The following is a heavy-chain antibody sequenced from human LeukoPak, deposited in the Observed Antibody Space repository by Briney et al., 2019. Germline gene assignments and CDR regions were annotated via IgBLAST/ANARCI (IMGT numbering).Heavy chain of an antibody. CDR3: ARARSSGHRAYFQH. V-gene: IGHV4-34*01. CDR2: INHSGST. D-gene: IGHD3-22*01. J-gene: IGHJ1*01. Sequence: PSETLSLTCAVYGGSFSGCYWSWIRQPPGKGLEWIGEINHSGSTNYNPSLKSRVTISVDTSKNQFSLKLSSVTAADTAVYYCARARSSGHRAYFQHWGQGTLVTVSS. CDR1: GGSFSGCY.